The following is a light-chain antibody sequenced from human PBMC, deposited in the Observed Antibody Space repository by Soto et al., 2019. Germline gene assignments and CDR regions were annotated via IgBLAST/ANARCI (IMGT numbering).Light chain of an antibody. CDR2: GAS. CDR3: QEGSTLLT. J-gene: IGKJ4*01. Sequence: DLQMAQSPSSLSTSVGDRVTITCRTSQSVSTYLNWYQQRPGKAPKLLIYGASSLQSGVPSRFSGSASGTHFTLTISSLQPEDFATYYCQEGSTLLTFGGGTKVEIK. V-gene: IGKV1-39*01. CDR1: QSVSTY.